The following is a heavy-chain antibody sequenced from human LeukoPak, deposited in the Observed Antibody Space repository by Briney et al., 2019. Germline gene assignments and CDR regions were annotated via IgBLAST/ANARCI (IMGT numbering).Heavy chain of an antibody. CDR3: AKDWIFDSSGYYDTYFDY. CDR1: GFTSSSYA. D-gene: IGHD3-22*01. J-gene: IGHJ4*02. CDR2: ISGSGGST. V-gene: IGHV3-23*01. Sequence: GGSLRLSCAASGFTSSSYAMSWVRQAPGKGLEWVSAISGSGGSTYYADSVKGRFTISRDNSKNTLYLQMNSLRAEDTAVYYCAKDWIFDSSGYYDTYFDYWGQGTLVTVSS.